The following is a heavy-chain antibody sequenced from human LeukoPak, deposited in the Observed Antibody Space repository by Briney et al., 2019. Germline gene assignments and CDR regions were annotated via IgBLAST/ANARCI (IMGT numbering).Heavy chain of an antibody. Sequence: SETLSLTCTVSGYSISSGYQWGWIRQPPGKGLEWVGTIYHSRSTNYNPSLRSRVTISVDTSKNQFSLKLSSVTAADTAVYYCARGRHYYGSGSYYIPLYYFDYWGQGTLVTVSS. CDR1: GYSISSGYQ. V-gene: IGHV4-38-2*02. CDR2: IYHSRST. D-gene: IGHD3-10*01. CDR3: ARGRHYYGSGSYYIPLYYFDY. J-gene: IGHJ4*02.